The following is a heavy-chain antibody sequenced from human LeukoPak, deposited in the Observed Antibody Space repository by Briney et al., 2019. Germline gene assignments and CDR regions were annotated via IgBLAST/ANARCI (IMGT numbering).Heavy chain of an antibody. CDR3: ARDLDSSGYYFRGFDP. V-gene: IGHV1-2*02. J-gene: IGHJ5*02. CDR1: GYTFTGYY. CDR2: INPNNDGT. Sequence: ASVKVSCKASGYTFTGYYMHWVRQAPGQGLEWMGWINPNNDGTNYAQKFQGRVTMTRDTSINTAYIELSRLRSDDTAVYYCARDLDSSGYYFRGFDPWGQGTLVTVSS. D-gene: IGHD3-22*01.